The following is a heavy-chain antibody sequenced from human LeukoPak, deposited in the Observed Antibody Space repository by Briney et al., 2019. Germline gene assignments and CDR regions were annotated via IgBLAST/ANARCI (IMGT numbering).Heavy chain of an antibody. CDR1: GFTFSSYA. Sequence: GGSLRLSCAASGFTFSSYAIHWVRQAPGKGLEWVAVISYDGSNKYYADSVKGRLTISRDNSKNTVYLQMNSLRPEDTAVYYCARGGYSYGQASYYYGMDVWGQGTTVTVSS. J-gene: IGHJ6*02. D-gene: IGHD5-18*01. CDR2: ISYDGSNK. CDR3: ARGGYSYGQASYYYGMDV. V-gene: IGHV3-30-3*01.